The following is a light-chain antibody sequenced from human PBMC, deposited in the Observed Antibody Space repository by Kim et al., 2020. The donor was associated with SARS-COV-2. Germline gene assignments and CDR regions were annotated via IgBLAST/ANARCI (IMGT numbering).Light chain of an antibody. CDR2: DVS. V-gene: IGLV2-14*01. Sequence: QSVLTQPASVSGSPGQSITISCTGTSSDVGGYNYVSWYQQHPGKAPKLMIYDVSKRPSGVSNRFSGPKSGNTASLTLSGLQAEDEADYYCSSYTSSSTYDFGTGTKVTVL. CDR3: SSYTSSSTYD. CDR1: SSDVGGYNY. J-gene: IGLJ1*01.